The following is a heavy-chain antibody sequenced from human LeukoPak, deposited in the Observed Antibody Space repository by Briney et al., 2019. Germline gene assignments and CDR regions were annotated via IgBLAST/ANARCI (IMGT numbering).Heavy chain of an antibody. CDR3: ARDRSGYSGFGGGDAFDI. J-gene: IGHJ3*02. V-gene: IGHV1-2*02. Sequence: GASVKVSCKASGYTFTGYYMHWVRQAPGRGLEWMGWINPNSGGTNYAQKFQGRVTMTRDTSISTAYMELSRLRSDDTAVYYCARDRSGYSGFGGGDAFDIWGQGTMVTVSS. D-gene: IGHD1-26*01. CDR2: INPNSGGT. CDR1: GYTFTGYY.